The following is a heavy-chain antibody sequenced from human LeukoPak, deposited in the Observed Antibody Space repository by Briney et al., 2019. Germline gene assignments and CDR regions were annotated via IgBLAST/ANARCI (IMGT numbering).Heavy chain of an antibody. CDR1: GFTFSSYW. CDR3: AKDPPTWIQLWLHAFDI. Sequence: GGSLRLSCAASGFTFSSYWMHWVRQAPGKGLVWVSRINSDGSSTSYADSVKGRFTISRDNSKNTLYLQMNSLRAEDTAVYYCAKDPPTWIQLWLHAFDIWGQGTMVTVSS. V-gene: IGHV3-74*01. D-gene: IGHD5-18*01. CDR2: INSDGSST. J-gene: IGHJ3*02.